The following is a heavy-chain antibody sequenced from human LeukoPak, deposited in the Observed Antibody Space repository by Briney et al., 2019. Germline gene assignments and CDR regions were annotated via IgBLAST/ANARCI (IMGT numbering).Heavy chain of an antibody. Sequence: SETLFLTCTVSGGSISSGGYYWSWIRQHPGKGLEWIGYIYHSGSTYYNPSLKSRVTISVDTSKNQFSLKLSSVTAADTAVYYCARDTAMVNAHYFDYWGQGTLVTVSS. V-gene: IGHV4-31*02. CDR2: IYHSGST. CDR1: GGSISSGGYY. D-gene: IGHD5-18*01. J-gene: IGHJ4*02. CDR3: ARDTAMVNAHYFDY.